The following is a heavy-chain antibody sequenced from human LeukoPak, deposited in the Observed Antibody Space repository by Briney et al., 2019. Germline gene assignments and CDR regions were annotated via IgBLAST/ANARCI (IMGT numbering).Heavy chain of an antibody. CDR2: ISISGSTI. J-gene: IGHJ6*02. CDR3: AREAVYYDILTGYYTGYYGMDV. Sequence: PGGSLRLSCAASGFTFSSYEMNGVRQAPGKGLECVSYISISGSTIYYADSVKVRFTISRDNAKNSLYLQMNNLRAEDTAVYYCAREAVYYDILTGYYTGYYGMDVWGQGTTVTVSS. V-gene: IGHV3-48*03. CDR1: GFTFSSYE. D-gene: IGHD3-9*01.